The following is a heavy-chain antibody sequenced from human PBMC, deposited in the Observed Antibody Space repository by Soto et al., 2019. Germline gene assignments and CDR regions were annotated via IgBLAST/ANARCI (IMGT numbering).Heavy chain of an antibody. CDR2: IFSNDEK. J-gene: IGHJ4*02. Sequence: SGPTLVNPTETLTLTCTVSGFSLNDARVGVSWIRQPPGRALEWLAHIFSNDEKSYSTSLYNRLTISKDTSKSQVVLTMTNMGPVDTATYFCARIQDYVWGSYPYDVWGQGSLVTVSS. CDR3: ARIQDYVWGSYPYDV. V-gene: IGHV2-26*01. CDR1: GFSLNDARVG. D-gene: IGHD3-16*02.